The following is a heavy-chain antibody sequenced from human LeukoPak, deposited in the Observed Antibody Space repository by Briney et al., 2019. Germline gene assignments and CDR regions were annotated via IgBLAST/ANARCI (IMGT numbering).Heavy chain of an antibody. CDR1: GFTFSRYE. CDR3: ARAHSGYSSGWDDAFDI. CDR2: TSSSASRI. J-gene: IGHJ3*02. D-gene: IGHD6-19*01. V-gene: IGHV3-48*03. Sequence: PGGSLRLSCAAFGFTFSRYEMKWVRQAPGKGLEWVSHTSSSASRIYYADPVKGRFTISRDNAKNSLYLQMSSLRAEDTAVYYCARAHSGYSSGWDDAFDIWGQGTMVTVSS.